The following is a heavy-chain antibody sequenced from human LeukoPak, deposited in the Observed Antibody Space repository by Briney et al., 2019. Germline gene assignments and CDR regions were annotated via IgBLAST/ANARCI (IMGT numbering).Heavy chain of an antibody. V-gene: IGHV3-30*18. CDR1: GFSFSSYG. J-gene: IGHJ4*02. CDR3: AKASKLLWFGESSTSFDY. CDR2: ISSSEDAK. Sequence: GGSLRLSCVASGFSFSSYGMHWVRQAPGKGLEWVAVISSSEDAKIYADSVKGRFTISRDNSRNTLYLQMDSLRPEDTALYYCAKASKLLWFGESSTSFDYWGQGTLVTVSS. D-gene: IGHD3-10*01.